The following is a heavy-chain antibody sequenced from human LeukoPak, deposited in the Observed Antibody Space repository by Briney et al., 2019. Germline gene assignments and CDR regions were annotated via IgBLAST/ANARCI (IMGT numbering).Heavy chain of an antibody. CDR1: GYTFTGYY. V-gene: IGHV1-46*01. CDR2: ITPSGGIT. D-gene: IGHD3-10*01. CDR3: ARSVEDLPPLDY. J-gene: IGHJ4*02. Sequence: EASVKVSCKASGYTFTGYYIHWVRQAPGQGLEWMGIITPSGGITSYAQKFQGRVTMTRDTSTSTVYMELSSLRSEDTAVYYCARSVEDLPPLDYWGQGTLVTVSS.